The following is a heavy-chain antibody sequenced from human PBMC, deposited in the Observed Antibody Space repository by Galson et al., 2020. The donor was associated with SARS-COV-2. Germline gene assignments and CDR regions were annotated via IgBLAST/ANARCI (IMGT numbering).Heavy chain of an antibody. CDR2: IWYDGSNK. CDR1: GFTFSSYG. J-gene: IGHJ6*02. CDR3: ARSMSYYYGMDV. Sequence: GGSLRLSCAASGFTFSSYGMHWVRQAPGKGLEWVAVIWYDGSNKYYADSVKGRFTISRDNSKNTLYLQMNSLRAEDTAVYYCARSMSYYYGMDVWGQGTTVTGSS. V-gene: IGHV3-33*01. D-gene: IGHD2-8*01.